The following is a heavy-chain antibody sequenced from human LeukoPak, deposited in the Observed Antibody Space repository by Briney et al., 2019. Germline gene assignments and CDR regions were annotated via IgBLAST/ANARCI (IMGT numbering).Heavy chain of an antibody. Sequence: SETLSLTCAVYGGSFTDYYWNWIRQPPGKGLEWIGEINHSGITHYNPSLKSRVTISVDTSKNQFSLKLSSVTAADTAVYYCARGFYDSSGYYWLVARNWFDPWGQGTLVTVSS. V-gene: IGHV4-34*01. D-gene: IGHD3-22*01. CDR3: ARGFYDSSGYYWLVARNWFDP. J-gene: IGHJ5*02. CDR2: INHSGIT. CDR1: GGSFTDYY.